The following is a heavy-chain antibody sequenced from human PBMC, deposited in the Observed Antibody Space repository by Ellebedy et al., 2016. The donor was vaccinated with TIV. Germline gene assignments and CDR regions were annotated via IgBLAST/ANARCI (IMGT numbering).Heavy chain of an antibody. V-gene: IGHV3-48*01. Sequence: GESLKISXAASGFTFSSYSMNWVRQAPGKGLEWASYISSSSSTIYYADSVKGRFTISRDNAKNSLYLQMNSLRAEDTAVYYCARRRSRYQLLYRASDAFDIWGQGTMVTVSS. J-gene: IGHJ3*02. CDR3: ARRRSRYQLLYRASDAFDI. D-gene: IGHD2-2*02. CDR2: ISSSSSTI. CDR1: GFTFSSYS.